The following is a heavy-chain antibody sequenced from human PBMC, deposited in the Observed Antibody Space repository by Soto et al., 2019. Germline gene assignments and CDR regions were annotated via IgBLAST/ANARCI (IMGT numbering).Heavy chain of an antibody. CDR2: INHSGST. D-gene: IGHD6-13*01. J-gene: IGHJ6*01. CDR3: ARHLAHQQLVRVNTYYGMDV. Sequence: PSEPLSLTCAVYGGSFSGYDWSWIGQPPGKWREWIGEINHSGSTYYNPSLKSRVTISVNTSKHHFPLQLRSVTTAHTAVYYGARHLAHQQLVRVNTYYGMDVWGHGTTVTVSS. CDR1: GGSFSGYD. V-gene: IGHV4-34*01.